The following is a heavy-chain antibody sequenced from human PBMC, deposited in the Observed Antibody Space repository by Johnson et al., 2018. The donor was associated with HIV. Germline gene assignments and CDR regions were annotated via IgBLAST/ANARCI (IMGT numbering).Heavy chain of an antibody. CDR1: GFTVSSYG. CDR2: IRYDGSIQ. CDR3: AKARKDYSSNFGVGDVFDI. Sequence: QVQLVESGGGVVQPGGSLRLSCAASGFTVSSYGMHWVRQAPGKGLEWVAYIRYDGSIQYYADSVKGRFTLSRDNSKKTVYLQMNGLRAEDTAVHYCAKARKDYSSNFGVGDVFDIWGQGTMVIVSS. J-gene: IGHJ3*02. D-gene: IGHD6-13*01. V-gene: IGHV3-30*02.